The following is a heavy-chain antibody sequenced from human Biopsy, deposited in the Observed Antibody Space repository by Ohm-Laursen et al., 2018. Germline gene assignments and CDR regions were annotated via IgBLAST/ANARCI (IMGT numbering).Heavy chain of an antibody. D-gene: IGHD3-22*01. J-gene: IGHJ6*02. CDR3: VRGVDYYDPYHYYALDV. V-gene: IGHV4-34*01. CDR2: INHSGRT. Sequence: SETLSLTCAVSGGSFSGYYWSWIRQTPGKGLEWIGEINHSGRTNYNLSLKSRVTISVDTSKNQFSLKVRSVTAADTAVYYCVRGVDYYDPYHYYALDVWGQGTAVTVSS. CDR1: GGSFSGYY.